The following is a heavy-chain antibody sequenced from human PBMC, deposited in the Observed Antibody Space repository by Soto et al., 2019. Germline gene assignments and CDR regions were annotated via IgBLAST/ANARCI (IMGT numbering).Heavy chain of an antibody. J-gene: IGHJ4*02. CDR3: AKAPEGSGWSYFDY. V-gene: IGHV3-30*18. Sequence: QVQLVESGGGVVQPGRSLRLSCAASGFTFSSYGMHWVRQAPGKGLEWVAVISYDGSNKYYADSVKGRFAISRDNSKNKLYLQMNSLRAEDTAVFYCAKAPEGSGWSYFDYWGQGTLVTVSS. CDR2: ISYDGSNK. D-gene: IGHD6-19*01. CDR1: GFTFSSYG.